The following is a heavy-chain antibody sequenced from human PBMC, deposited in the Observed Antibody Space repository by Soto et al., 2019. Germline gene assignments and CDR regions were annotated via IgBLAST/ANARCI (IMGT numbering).Heavy chain of an antibody. CDR2: ISGSGGST. D-gene: IGHD3-22*01. CDR3: AKDLAMIVYEVGNFDY. V-gene: IGHV3-23*01. CDR1: GFTFSSYA. J-gene: IGHJ4*02. Sequence: GGSLRLSCAASGFTFSSYAMSWVRQAPGKGLEWVSAISGSGGSTYYADSVKGRFTISRDNSKNTLYLQMNSLRAEDTAVYYCAKDLAMIVYEVGNFDYWGQGTLVTVSS.